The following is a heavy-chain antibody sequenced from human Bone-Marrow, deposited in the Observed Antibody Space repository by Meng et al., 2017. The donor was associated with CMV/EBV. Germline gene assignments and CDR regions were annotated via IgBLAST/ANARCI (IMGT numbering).Heavy chain of an antibody. CDR2: ISSSSSYI. J-gene: IGHJ4*02. CDR3: ARDRRAARPNIDY. CDR1: GFTFSSYS. D-gene: IGHD6-6*01. Sequence: ETLSLTCAASGFTFSSYSMNWVRQAPGKGLEWVSYISSSSSYIYYADSVKGRFTISRDNAKNSLYLQMNSLRAEDTAVYYCARDRRAARPNIDYWGQGTLVTVSS. V-gene: IGHV3-21*05.